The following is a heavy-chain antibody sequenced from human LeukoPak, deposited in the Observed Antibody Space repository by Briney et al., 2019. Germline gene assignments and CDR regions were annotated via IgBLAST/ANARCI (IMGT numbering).Heavy chain of an antibody. CDR1: GGSISSYY. CDR3: ARLKYYYDSSGYRAEYFQH. J-gene: IGHJ1*01. Sequence: SETLSLTCTVSGGSISSYYWSWIRQPPGKVLEWIGYIYYSGSTNYNPSLKSRVTISVYTSKNQFSLKLSSVTAADTAVYYCARLKYYYDSSGYRAEYFQHWGQGTLVTVSS. V-gene: IGHV4-59*01. CDR2: IYYSGST. D-gene: IGHD3-22*01.